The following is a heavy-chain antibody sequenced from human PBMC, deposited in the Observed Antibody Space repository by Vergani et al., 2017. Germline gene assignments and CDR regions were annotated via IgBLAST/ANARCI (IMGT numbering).Heavy chain of an antibody. D-gene: IGHD6-13*01. CDR2: ISYDGSNK. Sequence: QVQLVESGGGVVQPGRSLRLSCAASGFTFSSYGMHWVRQAPGKGLEWVAVISYDGSNKYYADSVKGRFPISRDNSKNTLYLQMNSLRAEDTAVYYCAKWGSFGAAAGIDYWGQGTLVTVSS. V-gene: IGHV3-30*18. CDR1: GFTFSSYG. CDR3: AKWGSFGAAAGIDY. J-gene: IGHJ4*02.